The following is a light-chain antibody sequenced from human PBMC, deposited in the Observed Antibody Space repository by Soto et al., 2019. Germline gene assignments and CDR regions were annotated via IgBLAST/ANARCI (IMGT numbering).Light chain of an antibody. V-gene: IGKV3-20*01. CDR1: QTLSNSN. CDR3: HHYVRALWT. J-gene: IGKJ1*01. Sequence: EIVLTQSPGTLSLSPGERATLSCRASQTLSNSNLAWYQQKPGQAPRLLIHGVSSRATGIPDRFSGSGSETDFTLTITRVEPEDFAVYYCHHYVRALWTFGQGTKVEI. CDR2: GVS.